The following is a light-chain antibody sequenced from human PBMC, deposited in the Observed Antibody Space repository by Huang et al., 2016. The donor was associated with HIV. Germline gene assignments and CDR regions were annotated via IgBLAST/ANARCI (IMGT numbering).Light chain of an antibody. Sequence: DIQMTQSPSSLSASLGDRVTITCRESRDINNYLNWYQQKPGTAPMLLIYATSSLQSGVPSSFIGSGSGTDFTLTISSLQLDDFATYYCQQSYSTPRTFGQGTKVEIK. V-gene: IGKV1-39*01. CDR1: RDINNY. J-gene: IGKJ1*01. CDR2: ATS. CDR3: QQSYSTPRT.